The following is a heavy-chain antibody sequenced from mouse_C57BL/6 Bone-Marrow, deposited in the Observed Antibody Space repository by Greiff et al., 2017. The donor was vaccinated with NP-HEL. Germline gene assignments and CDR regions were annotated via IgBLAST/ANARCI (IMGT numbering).Heavy chain of an antibody. J-gene: IGHJ3*01. Sequence: VQLQQPGAELVMPGASVKLSCKASGYTFTSYWMHWVKQSPGQGLEWIGEIDPSDSYTNYNQKFKGKSTLTVDKSSSTAYMQLSSLTSEDSAVYYCAREGVIKRFAYWGQGTLVTVSA. CDR3: AREGVIKRFAY. CDR2: IDPSDSYT. V-gene: IGHV1-69*01. CDR1: GYTFTSYW. D-gene: IGHD1-1*01.